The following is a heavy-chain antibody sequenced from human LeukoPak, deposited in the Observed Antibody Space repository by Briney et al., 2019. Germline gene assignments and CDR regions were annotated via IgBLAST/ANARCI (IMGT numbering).Heavy chain of an antibody. D-gene: IGHD6-6*01. CDR3: ARGPYSSSSVDY. Sequence: GGSLRLSCAASGFTVSSNYMSWVRQAPGKGLEWVSVIYSGGSTYYADSVKGRFTISRDNSKNTLHLQMNSLRAEDTAVYYCARGPYSSSSVDYWGQGTLVTVSS. CDR1: GFTVSSNY. V-gene: IGHV3-53*01. CDR2: IYSGGST. J-gene: IGHJ4*02.